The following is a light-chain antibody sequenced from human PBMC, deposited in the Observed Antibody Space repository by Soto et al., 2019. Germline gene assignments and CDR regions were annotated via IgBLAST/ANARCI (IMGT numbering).Light chain of an antibody. Sequence: DVQLTQSTSSLSASVGDRVTITCRASQTINSFLNWYQQKPGKAPKLLIYAASSLQSGVPLRFSGSGSGTSFTLTISSLQPEDFATYYCQQLLSYPITFGQGTRLQIK. CDR3: QQLLSYPIT. V-gene: IGKV1-9*01. CDR1: QTINSF. CDR2: AAS. J-gene: IGKJ5*01.